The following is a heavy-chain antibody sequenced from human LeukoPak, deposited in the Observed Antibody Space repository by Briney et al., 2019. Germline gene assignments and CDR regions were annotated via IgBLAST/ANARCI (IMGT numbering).Heavy chain of an antibody. V-gene: IGHV6-1*01. D-gene: IGHD3-3*01. J-gene: IGHJ5*02. CDR3: AKGADLDWFDP. Sequence: SRTLSLTCAISGDTVSSNSAAWNWITQSPARVLEWLGSTYCRCKWYNDYAVSVKSRITLNADTSKNQFSLQLNSVTPEDTAVYYCAKGADLDWFDPWGQGTLVTVSS. CDR1: GDTVSSNSAA. CDR2: TYCRCKWYN.